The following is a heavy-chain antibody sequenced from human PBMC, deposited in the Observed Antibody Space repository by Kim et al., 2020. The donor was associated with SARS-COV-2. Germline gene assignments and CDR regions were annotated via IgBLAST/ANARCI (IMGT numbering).Heavy chain of an antibody. D-gene: IGHD5-12*01. J-gene: IGHJ4*02. V-gene: IGHV3-23*01. Sequence: ADSEKGRCTISRDNYKKTLYLQMNSLRAEDTAVYYCAKPPGGGYDTLVDYGGQGTLVTVSS. CDR3: AKPPGGGYDTLVDY.